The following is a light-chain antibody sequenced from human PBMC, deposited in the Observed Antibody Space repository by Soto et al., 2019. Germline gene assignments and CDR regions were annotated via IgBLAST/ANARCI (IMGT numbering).Light chain of an antibody. CDR3: QQYGSWT. CDR2: GAS. V-gene: IGKV3-20*01. CDR1: QSISSNY. Sequence: EIVLTQSPGTLSLSPGERATLSCRASQSISSNYLAWYQQKPGQAPRLLIYGASSRATGIPDRFSGSGSGTDFTLTISRLEPEESAIYYCQQYGSWTFGQGTKVEIK. J-gene: IGKJ1*01.